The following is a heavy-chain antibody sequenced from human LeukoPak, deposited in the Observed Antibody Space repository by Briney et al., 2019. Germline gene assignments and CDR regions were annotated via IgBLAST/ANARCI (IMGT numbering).Heavy chain of an antibody. V-gene: IGHV4-38-2*02. CDR3: ARRILGWSNGNWFDP. CDR2: IYYSGST. J-gene: IGHJ5*02. D-gene: IGHD6-19*01. CDR1: DYSISSGSY. Sequence: PSETLSLTCTVSDYSISSGSYWGWIRQPPGKGLEWIGYIYYSGSTNYNPSLKSRVTISVDTSKNQFSLKLSSVTAADTAVYYCARRILGWSNGNWFDPWGQGTLVTVSS.